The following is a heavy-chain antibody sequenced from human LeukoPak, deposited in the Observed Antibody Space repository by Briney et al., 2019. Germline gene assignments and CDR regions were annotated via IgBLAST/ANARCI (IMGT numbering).Heavy chain of an antibody. CDR1: GGSISSYY. D-gene: IGHD3-22*01. CDR3: ARGSTYYYDSSRYYYFDY. Sequence: NPSETLSLTCTVSGGSISSYYWSWIRQPPGKGLEWIGYIYYSGSTNYNPSLKSRVTISVDTSKNQFSLKLSSVTAADTAVYYCARGSTYYYDSSRYYYFDYWGQGTLVTVSS. J-gene: IGHJ4*02. CDR2: IYYSGST. V-gene: IGHV4-59*01.